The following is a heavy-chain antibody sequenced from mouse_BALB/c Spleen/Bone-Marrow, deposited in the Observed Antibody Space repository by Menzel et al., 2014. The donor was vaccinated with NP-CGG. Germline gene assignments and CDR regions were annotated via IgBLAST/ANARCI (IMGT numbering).Heavy chain of an antibody. CDR1: GYTFTSYW. V-gene: IGHV1S22*01. CDR2: INPGGGTT. CDR3: TRGYYYGSNFVGFAY. Sequence: LQQSGSGLVRPGASVKLSCKASGYTFTSYWMHWVKQRHGQGLEWIGNINPGGGTTNYDEKFKCKGTLTVDTSSSTAYMHLSSLTSEDSAVYYCTRGYYYGSNFVGFAYWGQGTLVTVSA. J-gene: IGHJ3*01. D-gene: IGHD1-1*01.